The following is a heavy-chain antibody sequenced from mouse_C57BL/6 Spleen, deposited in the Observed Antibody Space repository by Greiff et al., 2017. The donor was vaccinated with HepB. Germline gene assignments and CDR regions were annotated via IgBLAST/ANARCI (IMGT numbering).Heavy chain of an antibody. J-gene: IGHJ2*01. D-gene: IGHD1-1*01. CDR3: TGDGSSIYFDY. CDR1: GFTFSNYW. Sequence: EVHLVESGGGLVQPGGSMKLSCVASGFTFSNYWMNWVRQSPEKGLEWVAQIRLKSDNYATHYAESVKGRFTISRDDSKSSVYLQMNNLRAEDTGIYYCTGDGSSIYFDYWGQGTTLTVSS. V-gene: IGHV6-3*01. CDR2: IRLKSDNYAT.